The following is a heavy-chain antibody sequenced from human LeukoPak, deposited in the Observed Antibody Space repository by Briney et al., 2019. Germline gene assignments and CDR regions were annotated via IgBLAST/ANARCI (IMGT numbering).Heavy chain of an antibody. J-gene: IGHJ4*02. CDR3: AADFWSGYYTIDY. V-gene: IGHV1-69*04. CDR2: IIPILGIA. D-gene: IGHD3-3*01. CDR1: GGTFSSYA. Sequence: SVKVSCKASGGTFSSYAICWVRQAPGQGLEWMGRIIPILGIANYAQKFQGRVTITADKSTSTAYMELSSLRSEDTAVYYCAADFWSGYYTIDYWGQGTLVTVS.